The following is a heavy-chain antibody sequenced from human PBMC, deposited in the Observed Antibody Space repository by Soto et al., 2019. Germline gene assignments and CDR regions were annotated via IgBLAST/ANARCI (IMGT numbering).Heavy chain of an antibody. V-gene: IGHV1-18*01. CDR3: ARDRYYDSSGYYGY. D-gene: IGHD3-22*01. CDR1: FYTFTRKG. Sequence: GAPLPVSWEASFYTFTRKGSCCVRQAPGQGLEWMGWISAYNGNTNYAQKLQGRVTMTTDTSTSTAYMELRSLRSDDTAVYYCARDRYYDSSGYYGYWGQGNRVTVS. CDR2: ISAYNGNT. J-gene: IGHJ4*02.